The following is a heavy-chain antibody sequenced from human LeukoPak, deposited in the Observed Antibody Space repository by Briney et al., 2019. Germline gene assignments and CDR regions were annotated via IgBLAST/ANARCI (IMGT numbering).Heavy chain of an antibody. CDR2: INPNSGGT. CDR3: VRSAPNVGLSFDY. CDR1: GYTFTSYD. D-gene: IGHD3-16*01. V-gene: IGHV1-2*02. J-gene: IGHJ4*01. Sequence: ASVKVSCKASGYTFTSYDINWVRQAPGQGLEWMGWINPNSGGTNFAEKFQGRITMTRDMSINTVYMELTSLRSDDTAVYYCVRSAPNVGLSFDYWGQGALVTVSS.